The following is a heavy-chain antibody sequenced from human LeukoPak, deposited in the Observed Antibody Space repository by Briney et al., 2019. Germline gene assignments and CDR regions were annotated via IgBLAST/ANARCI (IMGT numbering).Heavy chain of an antibody. CDR1: GLTFSDYY. Sequence: GGSLRLSCAASGLTFSDYYMSWIRQAPGKGLEWVSYISSSSSTIYYADSVKGRFTISRDNAKNSLYLQMNSLRAEDTAVYYCAGSSWTLHFQHWGQGTLVTVSS. D-gene: IGHD6-13*01. V-gene: IGHV3-11*04. CDR2: ISSSSSTI. CDR3: AGSSWTLHFQH. J-gene: IGHJ1*01.